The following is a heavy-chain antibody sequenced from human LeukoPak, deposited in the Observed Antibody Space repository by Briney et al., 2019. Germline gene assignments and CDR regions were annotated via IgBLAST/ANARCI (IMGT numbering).Heavy chain of an antibody. CDR1: GFTFSNAW. CDR2: IKSKTDGGTT. Sequence: GGSLRLSCAASGFTFSNAWMSWVRQAPGKGLEWVGRIKSKTDGGTTDYAAPVKGRFTISRDDSKNTLYLQMNSLKTEDTAVYYCTTDTADYDFWSGYYFVGYWGQGTLVTVSS. D-gene: IGHD3-3*01. CDR3: TTDTADYDFWSGYYFVGY. J-gene: IGHJ4*02. V-gene: IGHV3-15*01.